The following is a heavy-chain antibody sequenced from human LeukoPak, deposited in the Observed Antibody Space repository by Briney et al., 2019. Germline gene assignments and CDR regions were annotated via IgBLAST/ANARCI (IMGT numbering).Heavy chain of an antibody. J-gene: IGHJ4*02. CDR1: GFTVSSYA. CDR3: ARQKQSHGNFDC. D-gene: IGHD1-26*01. V-gene: IGHV3-13*01. CDR2: LGIAGDT. Sequence: GGSLRLSCAASGFTVSSYAMHWVRQPIGKGLEWVSALGIAGDTFYPGSVKGRFTIPRENAKNSLYLQMNSLRAEDTAMYYCARQKQSHGNFDCWGQGTLVTVSS.